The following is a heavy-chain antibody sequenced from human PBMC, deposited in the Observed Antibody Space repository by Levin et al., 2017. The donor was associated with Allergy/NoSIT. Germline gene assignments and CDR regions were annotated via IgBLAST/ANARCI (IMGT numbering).Heavy chain of an antibody. J-gene: IGHJ4*02. Sequence: PSQTLSLTCTVSGGSISSYYWTWIRQPPGKGLEWIGYISYSASTNYNPSLKSRVTISVDTSKNQFSLKVSSVTAADTAVYYCARGRIVGATTIDYWGQGTLVTVSS. D-gene: IGHD1-26*01. CDR2: ISYSAST. CDR3: ARGRIVGATTIDY. CDR1: GGSISSYY. V-gene: IGHV4-59*01.